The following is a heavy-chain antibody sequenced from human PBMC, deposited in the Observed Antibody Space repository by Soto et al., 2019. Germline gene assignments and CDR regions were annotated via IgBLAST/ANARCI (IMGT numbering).Heavy chain of an antibody. CDR3: ARGRGSGSSFYYYGMDV. Sequence: PSETLSLTCTVSGGSISSYYWSWIRQPPGKGLEWIGYIYYSGSTNYNPSLKSRVTISVDTSKNQFSLKLSSVTAADTAVYYCARGRGSGSSFYYYGMDVWGQGTTVIVSS. CDR1: GGSISSYY. V-gene: IGHV4-59*01. CDR2: IYYSGST. J-gene: IGHJ6*02. D-gene: IGHD3-10*01.